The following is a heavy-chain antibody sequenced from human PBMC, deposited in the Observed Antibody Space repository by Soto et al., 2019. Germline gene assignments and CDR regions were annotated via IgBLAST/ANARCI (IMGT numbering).Heavy chain of an antibody. D-gene: IGHD1-26*01. J-gene: IGHJ6*02. CDR3: AKDEVGAVYYYYYGMDV. CDR1: GFTFSSYA. CDR2: ISGSGDST. Sequence: GGSLRLSCAASGFTFSSYAMSWVRLAPGKGLEWVSAISGSGDSTYYADSVKGRFTISRDNSKNTLYLQINSLRAEDTAVYYCAKDEVGAVYYYYYGMDVWGQGTTVTVSS. V-gene: IGHV3-23*01.